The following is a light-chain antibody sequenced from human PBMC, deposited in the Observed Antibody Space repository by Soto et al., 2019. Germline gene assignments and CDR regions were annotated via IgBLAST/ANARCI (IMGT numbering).Light chain of an antibody. J-gene: IGLJ2*01. CDR2: YDS. Sequence: SYERTQPPSVSLAPGKTARITCGGNNIGRKSVHWYQQKPGQAPVLVIYYDSDRPSGIPERFSGSNSGNTATLTISRVEAGDEADYYCQVWDSSSDRVVFGGGTKLTVL. CDR1: NIGRKS. V-gene: IGLV3-21*04. CDR3: QVWDSSSDRVV.